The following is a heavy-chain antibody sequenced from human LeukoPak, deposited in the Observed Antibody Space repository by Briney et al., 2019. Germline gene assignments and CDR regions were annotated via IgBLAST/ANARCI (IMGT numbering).Heavy chain of an antibody. Sequence: SETLSLTCTVSGGSIGSGGYYWSWIRQHPGKGLEWIGYIYYSGSTYYNPSLKSRVTISVDTSKNQFSLKLSSVTAADTAVYYCARDLVVVVSDYYYYYGMDVWGQGTTVTVSS. V-gene: IGHV4-31*03. CDR3: ARDLVVVVSDYYYYYGMDV. CDR1: GGSIGSGGYY. CDR2: IYYSGST. J-gene: IGHJ6*02. D-gene: IGHD2-15*01.